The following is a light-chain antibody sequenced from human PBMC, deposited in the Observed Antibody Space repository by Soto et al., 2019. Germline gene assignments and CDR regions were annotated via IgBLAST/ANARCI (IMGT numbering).Light chain of an antibody. J-gene: IGLJ1*01. Sequence: QSVLTQPASVSGSPGQSITISCTGTSSDVGGYKYVSWYQQHPGEAPNLMIYDVSNRPSGVSNRFSGSKSGNTASLTISGLQAEDEADYYCSSYTSSSTRVFGTGTKVTVL. V-gene: IGLV2-14*01. CDR3: SSYTSSSTRV. CDR2: DVS. CDR1: SSDVGGYKY.